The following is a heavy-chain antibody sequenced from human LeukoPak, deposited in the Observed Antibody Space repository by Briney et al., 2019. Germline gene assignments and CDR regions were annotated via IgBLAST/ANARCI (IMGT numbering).Heavy chain of an antibody. D-gene: IGHD6-19*01. J-gene: IGHJ4*02. CDR1: GFTFSSYW. Sequence: PGGSLRLSCAASGFTFSSYWMNWVRQAPGKGLEWVANIKQDGSEKYYVDSVKGRFTISRDNAKNSLYLQMNSLRAEDTAVYYCARYTTAGYSSGWYGPSFDCWGQGTLVTVSS. CDR3: ARYTTAGYSSGWYGPSFDC. CDR2: IKQDGSEK. V-gene: IGHV3-7*01.